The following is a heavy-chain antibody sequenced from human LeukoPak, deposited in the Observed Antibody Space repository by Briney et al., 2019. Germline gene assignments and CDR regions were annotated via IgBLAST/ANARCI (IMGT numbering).Heavy chain of an antibody. J-gene: IGHJ4*02. CDR1: GGSISSGSYY. V-gene: IGHV4-61*02. CDR2: IYTSGST. Sequence: SETLSLTCTVSGGSISSGSYYWSWIRQPAGKGLEWIGRIYTSGSTNYNPSLKSRVTISVDTSKNQFSLKLSSVTAADTAVYYCARGTPRYDSSGYYLGGFDYWGQGTLVTVSS. CDR3: ARGTPRYDSSGYYLGGFDY. D-gene: IGHD3-22*01.